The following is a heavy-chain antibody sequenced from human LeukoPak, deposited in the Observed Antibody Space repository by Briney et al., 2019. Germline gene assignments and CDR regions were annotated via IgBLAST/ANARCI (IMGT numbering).Heavy chain of an antibody. D-gene: IGHD2-2*01. J-gene: IGHJ4*02. CDR3: VRGSSSTSWYFDN. CDR2: TYYRSKWYN. Sequence: SQTLSLTCAISGDSVSSNSATWTWIRQSPLRGLEWLGRTYYRSKWYNEYAVSVKSRITINPDTSKNQFSLQLNSVTPEDTAVYYCVRGSSSTSWYFDNWGQGTLVTVSS. V-gene: IGHV6-1*01. CDR1: GDSVSSNSAT.